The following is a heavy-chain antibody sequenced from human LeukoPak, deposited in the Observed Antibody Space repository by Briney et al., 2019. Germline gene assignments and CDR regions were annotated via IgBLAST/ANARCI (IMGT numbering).Heavy chain of an antibody. CDR2: INHSGST. Sequence: SETLSLTCAVYGGSFSGYYWSWTRQPPGKGLEWIGEINHSGSTNYNPSLKSRVTISVDTSKNQFSLKLSSVTAADTAVYYCARRFDPWGQGTLVTVSS. CDR3: ARRFDP. J-gene: IGHJ5*02. V-gene: IGHV4-34*01. CDR1: GGSFSGYY.